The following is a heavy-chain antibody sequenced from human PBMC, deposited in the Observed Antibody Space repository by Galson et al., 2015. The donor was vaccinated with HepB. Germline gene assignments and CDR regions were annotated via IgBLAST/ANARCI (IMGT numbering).Heavy chain of an antibody. CDR3: AKDSISKVRGFPVDV. Sequence: SLRLSCAASGFNSSDYGIHWVRQAPGKGLEWVAFIRHDETNKYYAASVKGRFTISRDNSKDTLYLQMSSLRPEDTAVYHCAKDSISKVRGFPVDVWGQGTTVTVSS. CDR2: IRHDETNK. V-gene: IGHV3-30*02. J-gene: IGHJ6*02. D-gene: IGHD3-10*01. CDR1: GFNSSDYG.